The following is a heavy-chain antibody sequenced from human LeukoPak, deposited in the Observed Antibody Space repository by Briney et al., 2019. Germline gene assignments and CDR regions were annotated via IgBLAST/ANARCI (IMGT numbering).Heavy chain of an antibody. Sequence: GASVKVSCKTSGGTFSNFAFNWVRQAPGQGLEWMGGFLPMSGTANYAPSFQDRVTFNADRSTNTAYMELSSLRSEDTAIYYCARGLSVVRAAIPPNDAFDIWGQGKMVTVSS. CDR3: ARGLSVVRAAIPPNDAFDI. D-gene: IGHD2-2*02. CDR1: GGTFSNFA. CDR2: FLPMSGTA. V-gene: IGHV1-69*06. J-gene: IGHJ3*02.